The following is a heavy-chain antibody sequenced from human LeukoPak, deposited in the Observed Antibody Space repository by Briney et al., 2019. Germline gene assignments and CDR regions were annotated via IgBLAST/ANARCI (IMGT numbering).Heavy chain of an antibody. Sequence: ASVKVSCKASGYTFTGYFIHWVRQAPGQGREWMGWINPNSGGTNYAQKFQGRVSMTRDTSISTAYMELSSLRSDDTAVYYCARDPDYVWGSYRPLRYWGQGTLVTVSS. D-gene: IGHD3-16*02. J-gene: IGHJ4*02. CDR2: INPNSGGT. V-gene: IGHV1-2*02. CDR3: ARDPDYVWGSYRPLRY. CDR1: GYTFTGYF.